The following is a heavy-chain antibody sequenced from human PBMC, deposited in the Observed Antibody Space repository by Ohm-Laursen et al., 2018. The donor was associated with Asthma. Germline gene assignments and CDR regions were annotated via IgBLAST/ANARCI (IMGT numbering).Heavy chain of an antibody. CDR2: IYHSGST. CDR1: GGSISSGDYY. D-gene: IGHD6-13*01. J-gene: IGHJ4*02. Sequence: SDTLSLTCTVSGGSISSGDYYWSWIRQPPGKGLEWIGYIYHSGSTNYNPSLKSRVTVSVDTSKNHFSLNLSSVTAADTAVYYCARLIAPTGTYYFDSWGQGTLVTVSS. V-gene: IGHV4-61*08. CDR3: ARLIAPTGTYYFDS.